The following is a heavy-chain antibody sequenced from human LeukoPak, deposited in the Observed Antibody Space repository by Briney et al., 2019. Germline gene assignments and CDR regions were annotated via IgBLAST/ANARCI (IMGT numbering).Heavy chain of an antibody. CDR1: GFTFSSYS. CDR3: ARDAGATGDY. D-gene: IGHD1-26*01. J-gene: IGHJ4*02. V-gene: IGHV3-21*04. CDR2: ISSSSSYI. Sequence: GGSLRLSCPASGFTFSSYSMNWVRQAPGKGLEWVSSISSSSSYIYYADSVKGRFTISRDNAKNSLYLQMNSLRAEDTAVYYCARDAGATGDYWGQGTLVTVSS.